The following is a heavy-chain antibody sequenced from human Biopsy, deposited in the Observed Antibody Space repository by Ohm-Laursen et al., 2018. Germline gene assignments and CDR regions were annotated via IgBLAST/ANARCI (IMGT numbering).Heavy chain of an antibody. D-gene: IGHD3-10*01. CDR2: IIPTFDTP. V-gene: IGHV1-69*06. J-gene: IGHJ5*02. Sequence: SVKVSCKASGGTFSSYVINWVRQAPGQGLEWMGRIIPTFDTPTYAPDFQGRVTFTADKSTGTAHLDLSRLRSEDTAIYYCAGGAAKGNPYDHWGQGTLVTVSS. CDR1: GGTFSSYV. CDR3: AGGAAKGNPYDH.